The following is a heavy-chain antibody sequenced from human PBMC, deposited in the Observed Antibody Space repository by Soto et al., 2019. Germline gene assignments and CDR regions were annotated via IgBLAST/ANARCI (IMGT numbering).Heavy chain of an antibody. J-gene: IGHJ4*02. CDR2: IYHSEATTT. V-gene: IGHV4-59*01. CDR3: ARGTFNYGPGIFDH. D-gene: IGHD3-10*01. CDR1: GASISRYY. Sequence: PSETLSLTCTVSGASISRYYWSWIRQPPGKGLEWIGYIYHSEATTTRYNPSLETRVTISADTSKSQFSLRLNSVTAADTAVYYCARGTFNYGPGIFDHWGQGTLVTVSS.